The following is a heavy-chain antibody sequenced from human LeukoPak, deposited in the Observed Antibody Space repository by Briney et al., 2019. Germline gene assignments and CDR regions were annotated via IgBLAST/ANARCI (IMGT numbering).Heavy chain of an antibody. CDR3: ARDKVQGSEWGSNFDY. J-gene: IGHJ4*02. CDR1: GFTFSNYS. CDR2: ISSKRSYI. D-gene: IGHD2-15*01. Sequence: GGSLRLSCAASGFTFSNYSMNWVRQAPGKGLEWVSSISSKRSYIYYADSVKGRFTISRDNAKNSLYLQMNSLRAEDTAVYYCARDKVQGSEWGSNFDYWGQGTLVTVSS. V-gene: IGHV3-21*01.